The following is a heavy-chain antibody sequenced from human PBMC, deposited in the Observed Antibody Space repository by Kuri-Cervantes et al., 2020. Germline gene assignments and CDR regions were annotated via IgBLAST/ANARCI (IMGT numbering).Heavy chain of an antibody. CDR3: ATEGYGSGSYPTDY. V-gene: IGHV3-74*01. J-gene: IGHJ4*02. D-gene: IGHD3-10*01. Sequence: GESLKISCATSGFTFSTYWMHWVRQAPGKGLVWVSRINSDGSITSYADSVKGRFTISRDNAKNSLYLQMNSLRAEDTAVYYCATEGYGSGSYPTDYWGQGTLVTVSS. CDR1: GFTFSTYW. CDR2: INSDGSIT.